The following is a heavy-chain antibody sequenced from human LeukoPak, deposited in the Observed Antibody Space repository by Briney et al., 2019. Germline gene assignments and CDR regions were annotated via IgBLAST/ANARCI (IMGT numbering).Heavy chain of an antibody. Sequence: GGSLTLSCAASGFTYSSYNMNWIRQAPGKGLEWVSFISSSSNYIYYADSVKGRFTISRDNAKNSLCLQMNSLRAEDTAVYYCTRDHYERMCPDHWGQGTLVTVSS. J-gene: IGHJ5*02. V-gene: IGHV3-21*01. CDR1: GFTYSSYN. D-gene: IGHD3-16*01. CDR2: ISSSSNYI. CDR3: TRDHYERMCPDH.